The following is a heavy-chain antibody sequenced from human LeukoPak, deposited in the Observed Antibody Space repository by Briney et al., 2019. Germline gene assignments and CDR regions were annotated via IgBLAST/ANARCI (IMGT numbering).Heavy chain of an antibody. CDR2: ISYDGSNK. D-gene: IGHD3-10*01. CDR1: GFTFSSYA. CDR3: APMD. V-gene: IGHV3-30-3*01. J-gene: IGHJ4*02. Sequence: PGRSLRLSCAASGFTFSSYAMHWVRQAPGKGLEWVAVISYDGSNKYYADSVKGRFTISRDNSKNTLYLQMNSLRAEDTAAYYCAPMDWGQGTLVTVSS.